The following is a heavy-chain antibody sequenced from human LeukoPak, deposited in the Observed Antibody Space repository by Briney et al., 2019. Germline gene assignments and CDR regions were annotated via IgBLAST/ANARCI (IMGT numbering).Heavy chain of an antibody. CDR3: ARDYVWGSYRFDY. D-gene: IGHD3-16*02. V-gene: IGHV4-59*12. CDR2: IHHSGTT. Sequence: PSETLSLTCTVSGGSLNTYYWNWIRQPPGKGPEWIGYIHHSGTTNNNPSLRSRLTMSVDTSKNQFSLKVSSVTAADTAVYYCARDYVWGSYRFDYWGQGTLVTVSS. CDR1: GGSLNTYY. J-gene: IGHJ4*02.